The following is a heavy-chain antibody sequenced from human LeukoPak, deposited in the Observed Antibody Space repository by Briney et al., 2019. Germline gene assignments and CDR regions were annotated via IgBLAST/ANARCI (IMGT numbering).Heavy chain of an antibody. CDR3: ARESCSGGSGYYFDY. Sequence: ASGKVSCKASGYTLTRNFMHWVRQAPGHGLEWMGVFNPSGGSATYSQNFQGRVTMTRDTSTSTASMDMSSLRSEDTAVYYCARESCSGGSGYYFDYWGQATLVTVSS. V-gene: IGHV1-46*01. D-gene: IGHD2-15*01. CDR1: GYTLTRNF. J-gene: IGHJ4*02. CDR2: FNPSGGSA.